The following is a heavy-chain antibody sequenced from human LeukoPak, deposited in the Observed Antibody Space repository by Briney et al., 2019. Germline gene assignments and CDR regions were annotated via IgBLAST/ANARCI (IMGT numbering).Heavy chain of an antibody. CDR1: GYTFISYA. V-gene: IGHV1-3*01. CDR2: INAGKGNT. J-gene: IGHJ6*02. CDR3: ARDGMDV. Sequence: ASVKVSCKASGYTFISYAMHWVRQAPGQRLEWMGWINAGKGNTKYSQKFQGRVTITRDTSASTAYMELSSLRSEDTAVYYCARDGMDVWGQGTTVTVSS.